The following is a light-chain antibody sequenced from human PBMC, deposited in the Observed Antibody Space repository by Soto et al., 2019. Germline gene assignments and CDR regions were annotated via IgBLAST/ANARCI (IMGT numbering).Light chain of an antibody. J-gene: IGKJ1*01. Sequence: EIVLTQSPGTLSLSPGERATLSCRASQSVTSNYLAWYQQKPGQAPRLLIYVAFNRAPGIPDRFSGSGSGTDFTLTISSLEPGDFAVYYCQQCSDWPWTFGQGTKVDIK. CDR2: VAF. V-gene: IGKV3D-20*02. CDR1: QSVTSNY. CDR3: QQCSDWPWT.